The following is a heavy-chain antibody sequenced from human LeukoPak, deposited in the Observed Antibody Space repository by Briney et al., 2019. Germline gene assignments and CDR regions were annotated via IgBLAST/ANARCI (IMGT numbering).Heavy chain of an antibody. V-gene: IGHV3-9*01. D-gene: IGHD6-6*01. CDR2: ISWNSGSI. CDR1: GFTFDGYA. J-gene: IGHJ4*02. Sequence: GGSLRLSCAASGFTFDGYAMHWVRQAPGKGLEWVSGISWNSGSIGYADSVKGRFTISRDNAKNSLYLQMNSLRAEDTALYYCAKDIKTSIAAGGFGYWGQGTLVTVSS. CDR3: AKDIKTSIAAGGFGY.